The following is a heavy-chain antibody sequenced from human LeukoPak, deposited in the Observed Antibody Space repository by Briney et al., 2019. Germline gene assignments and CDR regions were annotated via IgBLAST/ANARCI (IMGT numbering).Heavy chain of an antibody. Sequence: ASVKVSCKASGYTFTGYYMHWVRQAPGQGLEWMGWINPNSGGTNYAQKFQGRVTMTRDTSISTAYMELSRLRSDDTAVYYCAREAYGSGSYSPYYYYYMDVWGKGTTVTISS. CDR1: GYTFTGYY. CDR3: AREAYGSGSYSPYYYYYMDV. V-gene: IGHV1-2*02. J-gene: IGHJ6*03. D-gene: IGHD3-10*01. CDR2: INPNSGGT.